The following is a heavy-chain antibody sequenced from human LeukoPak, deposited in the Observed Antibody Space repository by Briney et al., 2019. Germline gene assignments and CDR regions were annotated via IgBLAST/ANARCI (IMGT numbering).Heavy chain of an antibody. V-gene: IGHV3-33*01. CDR2: IWYDGSNK. Sequence: GGSLRLSCAASGFTFSSYGMPWVRQAPGKGLEWVAVIWYDGSNKYYADSVKGRFTISRDNSKNTLYLQMNSLRAEDTAVYYCAREDGSGGFDHWGQGTLVTVSS. D-gene: IGHD3-16*01. J-gene: IGHJ4*02. CDR3: AREDGSGGFDH. CDR1: GFTFSSYG.